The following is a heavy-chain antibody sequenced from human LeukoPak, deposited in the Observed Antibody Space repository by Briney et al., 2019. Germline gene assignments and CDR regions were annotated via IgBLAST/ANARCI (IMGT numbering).Heavy chain of an antibody. J-gene: IGHJ4*02. V-gene: IGHV4-4*02. D-gene: IGHD6-13*01. CDR3: ARGRIAVAGTKNYFDY. CDR2: IYHDETT. Sequence: SGTLSLTCTVSGGSISSGTWWNWVRQPPGKGLEWIGEIYHDETTNYSPSLKSRVTISVDKSKNHFSLKLSAVTAADTAVYYCARGRIAVAGTKNYFDYWGQGTLVTVSS. CDR1: GGSISSGTW.